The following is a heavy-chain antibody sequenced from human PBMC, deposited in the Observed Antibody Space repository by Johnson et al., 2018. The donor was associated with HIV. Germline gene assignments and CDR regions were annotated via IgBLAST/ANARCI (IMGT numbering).Heavy chain of an antibody. J-gene: IGHJ3*01. CDR2: ISYDGSNK. CDR1: GFTFSSYA. Sequence: QMLLVESGGGLVQPGGSQRLSCAASGFTFSSYAMHWVRQAPGKGLEWVAVISYDGSNKYYADPVKGRFTISRDNSKNTLYLQMNSLRAEDTAVYYCARDRCGSGRPNAFDLWGQGTMVTVSP. D-gene: IGHD3-10*01. V-gene: IGHV3-30-3*01. CDR3: ARDRCGSGRPNAFDL.